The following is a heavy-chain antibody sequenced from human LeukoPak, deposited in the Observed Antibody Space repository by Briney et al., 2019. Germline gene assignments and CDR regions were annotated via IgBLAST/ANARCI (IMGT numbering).Heavy chain of an antibody. D-gene: IGHD3-9*01. V-gene: IGHV4-59*01. Sequence: SETLSLTCIVSGGSISSYCWSWIRQPPGKGLECIASICSSGRANYNPSLKGRVIVSVDTSKNQFSLKLSSVTAADTAVYYCARGSAKYFDWLLLLGNYYYGMDVWGQGTTVTVSS. CDR2: ICSSGRA. J-gene: IGHJ6*02. CDR1: GGSISSYC. CDR3: ARGSAKYFDWLLLLGNYYYGMDV.